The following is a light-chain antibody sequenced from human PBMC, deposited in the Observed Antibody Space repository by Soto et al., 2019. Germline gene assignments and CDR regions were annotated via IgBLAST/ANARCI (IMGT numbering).Light chain of an antibody. J-gene: IGKJ1*01. CDR1: QSISSW. V-gene: IGKV1-5*01. CDR3: QQYNSYSWT. CDR2: DAS. Sequence: DIQMTQSPSTLSASVGDRVNITCRASQSISSWLAWYQQKPGKAPKLLIYDASSFESGVPARFSSSGSGTEFTLTISSLQPDDFAAYYCQQYNSYSWTFGQGTKVEIK.